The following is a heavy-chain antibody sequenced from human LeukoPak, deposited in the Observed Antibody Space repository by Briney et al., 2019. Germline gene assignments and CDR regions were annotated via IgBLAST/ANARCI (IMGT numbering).Heavy chain of an antibody. V-gene: IGHV3-23*01. D-gene: IGHD1-1*01. CDR2: ISGSGGST. J-gene: IGHJ4*02. Sequence: GGSLRLSCVASGFTFSSYGMSWVRQAPGKGLEWVSGISGSGGSTYYADSVKGRFTISRDNSKNTVYLQMNSLRVEDTAVYYCAQGGWGRTAVPARIDYWGQGTLVTVSS. CDR3: AQGGWGRTAVPARIDY. CDR1: GFTFSSYG.